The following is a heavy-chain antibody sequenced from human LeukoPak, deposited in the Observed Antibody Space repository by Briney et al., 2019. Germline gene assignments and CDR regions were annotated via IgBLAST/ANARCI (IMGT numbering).Heavy chain of an antibody. CDR2: IWYDGSNK. D-gene: IGHD3-22*01. CDR3: ARGPIVVARNYYFDY. CDR1: GFTFSSYS. J-gene: IGHJ4*02. Sequence: GGSLRLSCAASGFTFSSYSMNWVRQAPGKGLEWVAVIWYDGSNKYYADSVKGRFIISRDNSKNTLYLQMNSLRAEDAAVYYCARGPIVVARNYYFDYWGQGTLVTVSS. V-gene: IGHV3-33*08.